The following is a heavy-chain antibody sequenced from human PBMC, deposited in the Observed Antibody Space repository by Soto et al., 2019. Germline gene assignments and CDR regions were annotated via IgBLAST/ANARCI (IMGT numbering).Heavy chain of an antibody. J-gene: IGHJ6*02. V-gene: IGHV1-18*01. CDR3: AMVDVYVTPSPQDV. D-gene: IGHD3-16*01. Sequence: QVQLVKSGAEVKNPGASVKVSCKASGYTFTRYGIGWARQDPGQGLEWMGWINTYNGNTNYAQNVQGRVTLPTDTSTSTAYMELRSLRSNDTAIYYCAMVDVYVTPSPQDVWGQGTTVIVSS. CDR2: INTYNGNT. CDR1: GYTFTRYG.